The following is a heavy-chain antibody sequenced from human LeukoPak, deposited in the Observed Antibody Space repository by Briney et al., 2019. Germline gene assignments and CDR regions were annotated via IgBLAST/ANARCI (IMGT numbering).Heavy chain of an antibody. V-gene: IGHV4-31*03. J-gene: IGHJ4*02. CDR3: ARESITMVRGDN. D-gene: IGHD3-10*01. Sequence: PSETLSPTCTVSGGSISSGGYYWSWIRQHPGKGLEWIGYIYYSGSTYYNPSLKSRVTISVDTSKNQFSLKLSSVTAADTAVYYCARESITMVRGDNWGQGPLVTVSS. CDR2: IYYSGST. CDR1: GGSISSGGYY.